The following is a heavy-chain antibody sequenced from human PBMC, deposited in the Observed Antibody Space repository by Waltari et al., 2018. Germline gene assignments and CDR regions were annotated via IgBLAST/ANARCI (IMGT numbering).Heavy chain of an antibody. J-gene: IGHJ4*02. D-gene: IGHD6-19*01. CDR1: GFTVSSYY. V-gene: IGHV3-53*02. Sequence: EVQLVETGGGLSQPGGSLRLSCAASGFTVSSYYMSWVRQAPGKGLQWASVIYAGGSTYYADSVKGRFTISRDNSKNTLYLQMNSLRAEDTAVYYCARVERGSGWFFAYWGQGTLVTVSS. CDR2: IYAGGST. CDR3: ARVERGSGWFFAY.